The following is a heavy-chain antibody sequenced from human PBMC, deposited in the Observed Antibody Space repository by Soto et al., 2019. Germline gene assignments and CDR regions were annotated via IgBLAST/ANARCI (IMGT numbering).Heavy chain of an antibody. V-gene: IGHV3-33*01. CDR3: ARAAIFGGVMSGDYGMDA. J-gene: IGHJ6*02. Sequence: QVQLVESGGGVVQPGRSLRLSCAASRFTFSSYGMHWVRQAPGKGLEWVAVIWSDGSNKYYADSVKGRFTISRDNSKNTLYLQMNSLRAEDTAVYYCARAAIFGGVMSGDYGMDAWGQGTTVTVSS. CDR2: IWSDGSNK. CDR1: RFTFSSYG. D-gene: IGHD3-3*01.